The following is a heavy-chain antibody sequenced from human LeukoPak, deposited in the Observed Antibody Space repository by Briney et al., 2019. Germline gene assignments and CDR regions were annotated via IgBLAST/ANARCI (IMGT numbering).Heavy chain of an antibody. CDR3: ARIVTMVRGVIIFDY. Sequence: SETLSLTCTVSGGSISSYYWSWIRQPPGKGLEWIGYIYYSGSTNYNPSLKSRVTISVDTSKNQFSLKLSSVTAADTAVYYCARIVTMVRGVIIFDYWGQGTLVTVSS. D-gene: IGHD3-10*01. V-gene: IGHV4-59*08. CDR2: IYYSGST. CDR1: GGSISSYY. J-gene: IGHJ4*02.